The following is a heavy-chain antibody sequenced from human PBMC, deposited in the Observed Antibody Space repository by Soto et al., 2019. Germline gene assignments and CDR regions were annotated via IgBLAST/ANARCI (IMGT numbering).Heavy chain of an antibody. CDR2: VFHTGTT. V-gene: IGHV4-4*02. Sequence: QVQLQESGPGLVKPSGTLSLTCAVSGDSVSSPYYWCWVRQPPGKGLEWIGEVFHTGTTSYNPSLRSRVTISMDKSNNQFSLDRSPVTAADTAVYYCARSAGWYAVHSWGPGTLVIVSS. J-gene: IGHJ4*02. CDR1: GDSVSSPYY. D-gene: IGHD6-19*01. CDR3: ARSAGWYAVHS.